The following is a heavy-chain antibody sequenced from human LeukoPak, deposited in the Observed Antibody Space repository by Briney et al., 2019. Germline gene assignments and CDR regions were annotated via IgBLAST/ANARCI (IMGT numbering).Heavy chain of an antibody. J-gene: IGHJ6*02. CDR1: GLIVSASY. CDR3: ARDRNYDSSGYLPGPSYYYGMDV. CDR2: IYSGGTT. V-gene: IGHV3-53*01. D-gene: IGHD3-22*01. Sequence: GGSLRLSCAASGLIVSASYMSWVRQAPGRGLEWVSIIYSGGTTYYRDSVKGRFTISRDNSKNTLYLQMDSLRVEDTAVYYCARDRNYDSSGYLPGPSYYYGMDVWGQGTTVTVSS.